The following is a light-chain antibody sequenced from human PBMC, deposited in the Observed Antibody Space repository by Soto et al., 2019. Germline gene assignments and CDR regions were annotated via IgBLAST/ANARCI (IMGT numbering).Light chain of an antibody. CDR2: APS. V-gene: IGKV1D-12*01. J-gene: IGKJ4*01. CDR3: QQANAFPLS. Sequence: DIQMTQSPSSMSASIGDRVTITCRASQGISSWLAWYQQQPGKATTLLIYAPSTLQSGVPARFSGSGSGTDFTLTISGLQPEDCATYYCQQANAFPLSFGGGTMVEIK. CDR1: QGISSW.